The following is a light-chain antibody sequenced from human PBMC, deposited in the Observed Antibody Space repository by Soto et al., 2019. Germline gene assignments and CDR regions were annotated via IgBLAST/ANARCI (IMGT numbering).Light chain of an antibody. CDR1: SSNIGSNT. J-gene: IGLJ3*02. V-gene: IGLV1-44*01. CDR2: SNH. Sequence: QSVLTQPPSASGTLGQRVTISCSGSSSNIGSNTVNWYQQLPGSAPKVLIYSNHQRPSGVPDRFSGSKSGTSAFLAISGLQSEDEADYYCAAWDDSLWVFGGGTKVTVL. CDR3: AAWDDSLWV.